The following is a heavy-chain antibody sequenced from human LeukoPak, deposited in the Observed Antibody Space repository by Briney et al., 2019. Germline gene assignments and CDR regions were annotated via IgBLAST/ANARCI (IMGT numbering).Heavy chain of an antibody. J-gene: IGHJ4*02. V-gene: IGHV4-34*01. CDR1: GGSFSGYY. Sequence: PSETLPLTCAVYGGSFSGYYWSWIRQPPGKGLEWIGEINHSGSTNYNPSLKSRVTISVDASKNQFSLKLSSVTAADTAVYYCARHRSRWLVSLSPFDYWGQGTLVTVSS. CDR3: ARHRSRWLVSLSPFDY. D-gene: IGHD6-19*01. CDR2: INHSGST.